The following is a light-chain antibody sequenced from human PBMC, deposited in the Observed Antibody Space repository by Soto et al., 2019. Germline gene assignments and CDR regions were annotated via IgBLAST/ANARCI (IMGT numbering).Light chain of an antibody. Sequence: EIVMTQSPATLSVSPGERATLSCRASQSISSNFAWYQQKPGQAPRLLIYGASTRATGIPARFSGSGSGTEFTLTISSLQSEDFAVYYCQQYNNWPPLTFGGGTKVENK. CDR3: QQYNNWPPLT. CDR2: GAS. J-gene: IGKJ4*01. CDR1: QSISSN. V-gene: IGKV3-15*01.